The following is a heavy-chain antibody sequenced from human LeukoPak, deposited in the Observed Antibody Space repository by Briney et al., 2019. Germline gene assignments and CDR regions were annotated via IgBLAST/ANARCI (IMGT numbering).Heavy chain of an antibody. CDR1: GGSISSGDYY. J-gene: IGHJ4*02. Sequence: SETLSLTCTVSGGSISSGDYYWSWIRQPPGKGLEWIGYIYYSGSTYYNPSLKSRVTISVDTSKNQFSLKLSSVTAADTAVYYCARGHSGGGCQVDYWGQGTLVTVSS. CDR3: ARGHSGGGCQVDY. D-gene: IGHD2-15*01. CDR2: IYYSGST. V-gene: IGHV4-30-4*01.